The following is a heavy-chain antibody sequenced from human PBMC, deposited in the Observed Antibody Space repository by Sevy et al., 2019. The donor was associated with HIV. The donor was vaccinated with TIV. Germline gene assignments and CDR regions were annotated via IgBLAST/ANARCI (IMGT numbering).Heavy chain of an antibody. CDR3: ARGWYPIDYYGMDV. J-gene: IGHJ6*02. CDR2: IYTSGST. V-gene: IGHV4-4*07. CDR1: GGSISSYY. Sequence: SDTLSLTCTVSGGSISSYYWSWIRQPAGKGLEWIGRIYTSGSTNYNPSLKSRVTMSVDTSKNQFSLKLSSVTAADTAVYYCARGWYPIDYYGMDVWGQGTTVTVSS. D-gene: IGHD6-13*01.